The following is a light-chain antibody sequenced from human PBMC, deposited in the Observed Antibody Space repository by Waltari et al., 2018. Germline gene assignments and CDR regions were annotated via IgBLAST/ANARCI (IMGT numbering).Light chain of an antibody. CDR3: SSYTSSSTIV. Sequence: QSALTQPASVSGSPGPSITISCTGTSSDVCGYNLVSWYQQHPGEAPKLMIYDVSKRPSGISDRFSGSKSGNTASLTISGLQAEDEADYYCSSYTSSSTIVFGGGTKLTVL. CDR2: DVS. J-gene: IGLJ2*01. CDR1: SSDVCGYNL. V-gene: IGLV2-14*01.